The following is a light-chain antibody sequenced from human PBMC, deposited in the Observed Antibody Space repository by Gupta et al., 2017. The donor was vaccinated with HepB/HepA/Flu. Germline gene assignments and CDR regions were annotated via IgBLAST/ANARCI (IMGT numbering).Light chain of an antibody. J-gene: IGKJ1*01. Sequence: ETVLTHSPRTLSLSPGEGTTPSCRATQSVINKYLAWYQQKPGQAPRPLIYGASSRAAGIPDRFNGSGSGTDFTLTISRLESEDFAVYYCQQYGSSPWTFGQGTKVEIK. V-gene: IGKV3-20*01. CDR2: GAS. CDR3: QQYGSSPWT. CDR1: QSVINKY.